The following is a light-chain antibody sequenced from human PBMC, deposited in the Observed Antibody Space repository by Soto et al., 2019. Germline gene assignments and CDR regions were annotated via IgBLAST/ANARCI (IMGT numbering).Light chain of an antibody. Sequence: DIQMTQSPSSLSASVGDRLTITCRASQDIGNYLAWYQQKPGKAPKLLITAASTLQSGVPSRFSGSGSGTDFTLTITSLQPEDVATYYCQKYNSAPYTFAQGTKVDIK. J-gene: IGKJ2*01. CDR3: QKYNSAPYT. V-gene: IGKV1-27*01. CDR2: AAS. CDR1: QDIGNY.